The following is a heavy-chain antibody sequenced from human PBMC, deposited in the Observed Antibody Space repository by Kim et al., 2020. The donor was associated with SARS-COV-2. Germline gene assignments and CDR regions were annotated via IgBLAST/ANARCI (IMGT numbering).Heavy chain of an antibody. CDR1: GGSISSSTYY. CDR3: ARHSPMVRGVVPGWFDP. V-gene: IGHV4-39*01. CDR2: IYFSGPT. J-gene: IGHJ5*02. D-gene: IGHD3-10*01. Sequence: SETLSLTCTVSGGSISSSTYYWGWIRQPPGKGLEWIGSIYFSGPTYYTPSLQSRVTISVDTSRNQFSLRLSSVTAADTAVYYCARHSPMVRGVVPGWFDPWGQGTLVTVSS.